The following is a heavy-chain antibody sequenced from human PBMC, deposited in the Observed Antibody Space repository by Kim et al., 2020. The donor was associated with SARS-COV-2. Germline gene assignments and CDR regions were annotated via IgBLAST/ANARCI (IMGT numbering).Heavy chain of an antibody. CDR3: ARDIRPSVTVVPAARHYYYYGMDV. Sequence: SETLSLTCTVSGGSISSGDYYWSWIRQPPGKGLEWIGYIYYSGSTYYNPSLKSRVTISVDTSKNQFSLKLSSVTAADTAVYYCARDIRPSVTVVPAARHYYYYGMDVWGQGTTVTVSS. CDR2: IYYSGST. D-gene: IGHD2-2*01. V-gene: IGHV4-30-4*01. CDR1: GGSISSGDYY. J-gene: IGHJ6*02.